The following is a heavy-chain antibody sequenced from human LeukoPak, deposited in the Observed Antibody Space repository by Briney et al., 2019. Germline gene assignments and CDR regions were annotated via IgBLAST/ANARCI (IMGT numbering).Heavy chain of an antibody. CDR2: LSGDGSST. CDR3: ARASTTVPNLLDN. V-gene: IGHV3-74*01. D-gene: IGHD4-17*01. Sequence: GGSLRLSCVASGFTFSTYWMHWVRQAPREGLLWVSRLSGDGSSTRFADSLKGRFTISRDNAKNTLYLQMNSLRAEDTAVYFCARASTTVPNLLDNWGQGTLVTVSS. J-gene: IGHJ4*02. CDR1: GFTFSTYW.